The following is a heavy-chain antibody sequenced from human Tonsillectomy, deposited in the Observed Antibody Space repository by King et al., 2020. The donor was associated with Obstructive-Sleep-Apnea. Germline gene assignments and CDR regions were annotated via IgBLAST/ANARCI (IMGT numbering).Heavy chain of an antibody. CDR1: GGSISSSNW. CDR3: ARDSSGYSYEDY. V-gene: IGHV4-4*02. CDR2: IFHSGTT. Sequence: QLQESGPGLVKPSGTLSLTCAVSGGSISSSNWWSWVCQPPGKGLEWIGEIFHSGTTNSNPSLKSRVTISVDKCKNPFSLKLSSVTAADTAVYYCARDSSGYSYEDYWGQGTLVTVSS. J-gene: IGHJ4*02. D-gene: IGHD5-18*01.